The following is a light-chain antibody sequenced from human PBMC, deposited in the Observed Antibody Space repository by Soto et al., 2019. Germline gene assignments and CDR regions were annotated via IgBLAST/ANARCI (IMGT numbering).Light chain of an antibody. CDR2: WAS. J-gene: IGKJ2*01. Sequence: DIVMTQSPDSLAVSLGERATINCKSSQSVLYSSNNKNYLAWYQQKPGQPPKLLIYWASTRESGVPARFSGSGSGTDFTLTINSLQAEDVAVYYCQHYYSTPYTFGQGTKLEIK. CDR1: QSVLYSSNNKNY. V-gene: IGKV4-1*01. CDR3: QHYYSTPYT.